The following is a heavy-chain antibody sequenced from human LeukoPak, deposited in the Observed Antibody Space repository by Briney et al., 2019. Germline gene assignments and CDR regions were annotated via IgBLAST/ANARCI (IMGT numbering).Heavy chain of an antibody. CDR2: ISSSGSTI. CDR3: ARSAVAGDDAFDI. J-gene: IGHJ3*02. D-gene: IGHD6-19*01. V-gene: IGHV3-11*01. CDR1: GFTFSDYY. Sequence: PGGSLRLSCAASGFTFSDYYMSWIRQAPGKGLEWVSYISSSGSTIYYADSVKGRFTISRDNAKNSLYLQMNSLRAEDTAVYYCARSAVAGDDAFDIWGQGTMVTVSS.